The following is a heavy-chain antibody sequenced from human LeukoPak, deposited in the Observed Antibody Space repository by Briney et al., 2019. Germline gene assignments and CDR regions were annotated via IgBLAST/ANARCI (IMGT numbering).Heavy chain of an antibody. Sequence: PGGSLRLSCAASGFTFDDYAMHWVRQAPGKGLEWVSGISWSSGSIGYADSLKGRFTISRDNGKNSLYLQMNSLRAEDTALYYCAKDRRGSITAVGSALDYWGQGTLVTVSS. D-gene: IGHD6-13*01. CDR2: ISWSSGSI. V-gene: IGHV3-9*01. CDR1: GFTFDDYA. CDR3: AKDRRGSITAVGSALDY. J-gene: IGHJ4*02.